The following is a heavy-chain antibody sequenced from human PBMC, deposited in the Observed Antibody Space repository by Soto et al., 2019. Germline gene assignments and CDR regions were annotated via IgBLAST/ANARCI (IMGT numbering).Heavy chain of an antibody. CDR1: GYTFTNYG. CDR3: AGYSSSWCFDY. CDR2: ISAYNCNT. V-gene: IGHV1-18*01. D-gene: IGHD6-13*01. Sequence: QVQLVQSGAEVKKPGASVKVSCKASGYTFTNYGFSWVRQAPGQGLEWMGWISAYNCNTNYAQKLQGRVTMTTDTSTSTAYRELRSLRSDDTALYYCAGYSSSWCFDYWGQGTLVTVSS. J-gene: IGHJ4*02.